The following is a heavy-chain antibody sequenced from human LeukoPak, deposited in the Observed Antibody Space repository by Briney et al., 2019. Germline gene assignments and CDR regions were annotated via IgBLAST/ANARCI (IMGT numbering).Heavy chain of an antibody. Sequence: SETLSLTCTVSGGSISSYYWSWIRQPPGKGLEWIGYIYYSGSTNYNPSLKSRVTISVDTSKNHFSLKLSSVTAADTAVYYRARQEYYGSGSYYNYWGQGTLVTVSS. CDR2: IYYSGST. CDR1: GGSISSYY. D-gene: IGHD3-10*01. V-gene: IGHV4-59*08. CDR3: ARQEYYGSGSYYNY. J-gene: IGHJ4*02.